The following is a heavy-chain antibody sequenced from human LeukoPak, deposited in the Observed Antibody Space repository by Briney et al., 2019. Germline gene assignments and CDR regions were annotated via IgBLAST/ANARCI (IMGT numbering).Heavy chain of an antibody. V-gene: IGHV3-48*04. CDR1: GFTFSSYS. CDR2: ISSSSITI. CDR3: AKDRGYSYGYFSPYFDY. Sequence: GGSLGLSCAASGFTFSSYSLNWVRQAPGKGLEWVSFISSSSITIYYADSVKGRFTISRDNSKNTLYLQMNSLRAEDTAVYYCAKDRGYSYGYFSPYFDYWGQGTLVTVSS. J-gene: IGHJ4*02. D-gene: IGHD5-18*01.